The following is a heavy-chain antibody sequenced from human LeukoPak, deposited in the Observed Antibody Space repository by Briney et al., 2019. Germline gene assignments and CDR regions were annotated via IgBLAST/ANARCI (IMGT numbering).Heavy chain of an antibody. V-gene: IGHV1-69*02. D-gene: IGHD1-26*01. Sequence: ASVTVSCTASGGTFSSYTISWVRQAPGQGLEWMGRIIPILGIANYAQKFQGRVTITADKSTSTAYMELSSLRSEDTAVYYCARADRGRVNWFDPWGQGTLVTVSS. CDR2: IIPILGIA. CDR1: GGTFSSYT. J-gene: IGHJ5*02. CDR3: ARADRGRVNWFDP.